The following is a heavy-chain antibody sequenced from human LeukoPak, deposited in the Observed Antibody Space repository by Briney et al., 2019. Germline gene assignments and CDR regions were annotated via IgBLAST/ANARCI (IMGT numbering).Heavy chain of an antibody. CDR1: GFTFSSYG. CDR3: AKESDAFDI. CDR2: IWYDGSNK. J-gene: IGHJ3*02. V-gene: IGHV3-30*02. Sequence: GGSLRLSCAASGFTFSSYGMHWVRQAPGKGLEWVAVIWYDGSNKYYADSVKGRFTNSRDNSQNTLYLQMNSLRLEDTAVYYCAKESDAFDIWGQGTMVTVSS.